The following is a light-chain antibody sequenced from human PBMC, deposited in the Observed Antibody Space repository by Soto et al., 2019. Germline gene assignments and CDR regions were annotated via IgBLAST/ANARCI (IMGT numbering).Light chain of an antibody. CDR1: QSVSSTY. J-gene: IGKJ5*01. CDR3: QQFGSSVT. V-gene: IGKV3-20*01. CDR2: RTS. Sequence: IVVTQSAGPLSLSPGERATLSCRASQSVSSTYLAWYQQKPGQAPRLLIYRTSTRATGIPDRFSGSGSGTDFTLTISRLEPEDFAVYYCQQFGSSVTFGQGTRLEI.